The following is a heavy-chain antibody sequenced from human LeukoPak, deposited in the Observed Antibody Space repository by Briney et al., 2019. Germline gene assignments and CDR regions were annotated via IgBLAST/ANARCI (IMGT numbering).Heavy chain of an antibody. J-gene: IGHJ6*03. CDR3: ARAMDQLLYYYYYMDV. Sequence: SSETLSLTCTASGGSISSGSYYWSWIRQPAGKGLEWIGRIYTSGSTNYNPSLKSRVTISVDTSKNQFSLKLSSVTAADTAVYYCARAMDQLLYYYYYMDVWGKGTTVTVSS. D-gene: IGHD2-2*01. CDR2: IYTSGST. CDR1: GGSISSGSYY. V-gene: IGHV4-61*02.